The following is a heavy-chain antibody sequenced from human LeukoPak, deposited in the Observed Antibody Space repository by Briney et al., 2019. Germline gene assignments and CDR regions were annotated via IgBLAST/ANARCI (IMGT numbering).Heavy chain of an antibody. CDR1: GFTVSSNH. Sequence: PGGSLRLSCVASGFTVSSNHMSWVRQAPGKGLEWVSVIYSGGSTYYADSVKGRFTISRDNAKNSVYLQMNSLRAEDTAVYYCARDQDWNDRGGLDYWGQGTLVTVSS. J-gene: IGHJ4*02. D-gene: IGHD1-1*01. CDR2: IYSGGST. V-gene: IGHV3-53*01. CDR3: ARDQDWNDRGGLDY.